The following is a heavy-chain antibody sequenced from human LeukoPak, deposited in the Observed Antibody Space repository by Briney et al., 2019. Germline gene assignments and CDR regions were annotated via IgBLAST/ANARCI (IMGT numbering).Heavy chain of an antibody. CDR2: ISRTSESI. Sequence: GGSLRLSCAASGFTFNTYSMSWVRQAPGKGLEWVAIISRTSESIFYADSLKGRFTISRDNAKNSLYLQMNSLRAEDTALYFCAQWSRYFDYWGQGTLVTVSS. D-gene: IGHD1-26*01. CDR1: GFTFNTYS. J-gene: IGHJ4*02. CDR3: AQWSRYFDY. V-gene: IGHV3-21*04.